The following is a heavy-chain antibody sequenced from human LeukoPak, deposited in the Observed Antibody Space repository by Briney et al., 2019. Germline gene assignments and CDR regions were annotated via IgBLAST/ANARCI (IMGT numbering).Heavy chain of an antibody. V-gene: IGHV3-21*01. CDR2: LSSSSSYI. CDR1: GFTFSSYS. Sequence: GESLKISCKGSGFTFSSYSMNWVRQAPGKGLEWVSSLSSSSSYIYYADSVKGRFTISRDNAKNSLYLQMNSLRAEDTAVYYCARDFDIVVVPAAIGLAYYYGMDVWGQGTTVTVSS. CDR3: ARDFDIVVVPAAIGLAYYYGMDV. J-gene: IGHJ6*02. D-gene: IGHD2-2*02.